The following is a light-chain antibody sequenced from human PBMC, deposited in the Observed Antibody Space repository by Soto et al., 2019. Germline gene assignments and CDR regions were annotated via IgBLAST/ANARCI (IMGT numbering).Light chain of an antibody. CDR2: LNSDGSH. J-gene: IGLJ2*01. CDR1: SGHSTYA. V-gene: IGLV4-69*01. Sequence: QLVLTQSPSASASRGASVKLTCTLSSGHSTYAIAWHQQQPEKGPRYLMKLNSDGSHSKGDGIPDRFSGSSSGAERYLTISSLQSEDEADFYCQTWGTGLYVVFGGGTKLTVL. CDR3: QTWGTGLYVV.